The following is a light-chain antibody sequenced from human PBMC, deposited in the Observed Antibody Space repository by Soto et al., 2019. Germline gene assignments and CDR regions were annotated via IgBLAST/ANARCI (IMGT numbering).Light chain of an antibody. CDR3: CSYAGSSMIV. V-gene: IGLV2-23*02. Sequence: QSALTQPASVSGSPGQSITISCTGSSSDVGPYNLVSWYQHHPGKAPKLMISEVVKRPSGVSNRFSGYKSGNTASLTISGLQAEDEADYYCCSYAGSSMIVFGGGTKLTVL. CDR1: SSDVGPYNL. CDR2: EVV. J-gene: IGLJ2*01.